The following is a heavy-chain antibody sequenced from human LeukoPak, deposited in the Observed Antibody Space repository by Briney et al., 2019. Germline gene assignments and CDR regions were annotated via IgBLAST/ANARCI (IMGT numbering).Heavy chain of an antibody. CDR1: GFTFSRYG. Sequence: GGSLRLSCAASGFTFSRYGMHWVRQAPGKGLKWVAVIWYDGSNKYYADSVKGRFTISRDNAKNSLYLQMNSLRAEDTAVYYCATAWFGELFRFDYWGQGTLVTVSS. CDR2: IWYDGSNK. CDR3: ATAWFGELFRFDY. J-gene: IGHJ4*02. D-gene: IGHD3-10*01. V-gene: IGHV3-33*03.